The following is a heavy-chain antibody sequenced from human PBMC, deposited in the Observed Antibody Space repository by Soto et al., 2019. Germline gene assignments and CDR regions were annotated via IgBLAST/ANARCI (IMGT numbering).Heavy chain of an antibody. Sequence: PSETLSLTCTVSGGSISSGDYYWSWIRQPPGKGLEWIGYIYYSGSTYYNPSLKSRVTISVDTSKNQFSLKLSSVTAADTAVYYCARVWSPSGIAAAGTAPYFDYWGQGTLVTVSS. CDR1: GGSISSGDYY. V-gene: IGHV4-30-4*01. CDR2: IYYSGST. D-gene: IGHD6-13*01. CDR3: ARVWSPSGIAAAGTAPYFDY. J-gene: IGHJ4*02.